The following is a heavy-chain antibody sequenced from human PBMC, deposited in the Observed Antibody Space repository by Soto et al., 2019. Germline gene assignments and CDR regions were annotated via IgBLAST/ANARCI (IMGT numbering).Heavy chain of an antibody. D-gene: IGHD6-13*01. J-gene: IGHJ4*02. CDR2: IDPSDSYT. CDR1: GYSFTSYW. Sequence: GESLKISCKGSGYSFTSYWISWVRQMPGKGLEWMGRIDPSDSYTNYSPSFQGHVTISADKSISTAYLQWSSLKASDTAMYYCATYDPYSSSWSFDYWGQGTLVTVSS. CDR3: ATYDPYSSSWSFDY. V-gene: IGHV5-10-1*01.